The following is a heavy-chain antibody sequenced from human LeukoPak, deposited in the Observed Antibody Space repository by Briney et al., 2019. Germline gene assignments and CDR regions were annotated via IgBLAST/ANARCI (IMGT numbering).Heavy chain of an antibody. D-gene: IGHD3-9*01. CDR3: ARATTGYYSKYYFDY. CDR1: GGSISSYY. J-gene: IGHJ4*02. Sequence: SETLSLTCTVSGGSISSYYWGWIRQPPGKGLEWIGYIYYSGSTNYNPSLKSRVTISVDTSKNQFSLKLSSVTAADTAVYYCARATTGYYSKYYFDYWGQGTLVTVSS. CDR2: IYYSGST. V-gene: IGHV4-59*01.